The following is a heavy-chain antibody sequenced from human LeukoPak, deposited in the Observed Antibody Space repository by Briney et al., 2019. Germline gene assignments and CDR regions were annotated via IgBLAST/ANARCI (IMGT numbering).Heavy chain of an antibody. CDR3: ARETHSSSWYPTPSRYYYYYMDV. D-gene: IGHD6-13*01. CDR2: IYYSGST. V-gene: IGHV4-39*07. CDR1: GGSISSSSYY. Sequence: PSETLSLTCTVSGGSISSSSYYWGWIRQPPGKGLEWIGSIYYSGSTYYNPSLKSRVTISVDTSKNQFSLKLSSVTAADTAVYYCARETHSSSWYPTPSRYYYYYMDVWGKGTTVTVSS. J-gene: IGHJ6*03.